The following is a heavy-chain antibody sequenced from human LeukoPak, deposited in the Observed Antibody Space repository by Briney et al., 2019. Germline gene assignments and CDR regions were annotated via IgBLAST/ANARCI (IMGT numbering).Heavy chain of an antibody. D-gene: IGHD7-27*01. J-gene: IGHJ4*02. Sequence: SETLSLTCTVSGGSISSYYWSWIRQPPGKGLEWIGYIYYSGSTNYNPSLKSRVTISVDTSKNQFSLELSSVTAADTAVYYCAGFLNWGSGFDYWGQGTLVTVSS. CDR1: GGSISSYY. CDR2: IYYSGST. CDR3: AGFLNWGSGFDY. V-gene: IGHV4-59*01.